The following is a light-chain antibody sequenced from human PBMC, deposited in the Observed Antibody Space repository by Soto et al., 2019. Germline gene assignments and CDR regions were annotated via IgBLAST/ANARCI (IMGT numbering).Light chain of an antibody. CDR3: QRYNSYSEA. V-gene: IGKV1-5*03. J-gene: IGKJ1*01. CDR1: QSISSW. CDR2: DAS. Sequence: DIKITQSPSTLSGSVGDRVTIACRASQSISSWLAWYQQKPGKAPKLLIYDASSLESGVPSRFSGCGSGTEFTLTISSLQPDDFAPYYCQRYNSYSEAFDQGTKVDIK.